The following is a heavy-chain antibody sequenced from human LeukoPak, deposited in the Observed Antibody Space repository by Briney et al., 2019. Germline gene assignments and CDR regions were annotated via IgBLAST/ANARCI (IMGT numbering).Heavy chain of an antibody. CDR2: ISGAGP. Sequence: GGSLRLSCAASGFTFSNYALTWVRQAPGRGLEWVSSISGAGPYYADSVKGRFSISRDNYKNTLYLQMSSLRAEDTAVYYCARDPNGNYVGAFDFQRWGQGTLVTASS. CDR3: ARDPNGNYVGAFDFQR. CDR1: GFTFSNYA. V-gene: IGHV3-23*01. J-gene: IGHJ1*01. D-gene: IGHD4-17*01.